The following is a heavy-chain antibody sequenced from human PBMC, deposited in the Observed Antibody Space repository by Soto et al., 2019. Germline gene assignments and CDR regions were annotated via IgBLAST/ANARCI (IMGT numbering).Heavy chain of an antibody. CDR1: GFSLNTYW. CDR3: ARQGTPYSGSGYYYEMDV. D-gene: IGHD5-18*01. Sequence: GESLKISCHSSGFSLNTYWIAWVRQMPGKGLEWMGAIFPGDSGASYSPSFQGQVTISADRSLSIAYIQWGSLRASNSATYYCARQGTPYSGSGYYYEMDVWGPGTTVTVSS. V-gene: IGHV5-51*01. CDR2: IFPGDSGA. J-gene: IGHJ6*02.